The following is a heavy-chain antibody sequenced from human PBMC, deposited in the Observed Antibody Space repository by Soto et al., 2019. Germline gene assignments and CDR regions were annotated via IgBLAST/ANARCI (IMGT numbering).Heavy chain of an antibody. J-gene: IGHJ4*02. V-gene: IGHV4-59*08. Sequence: SETLSLTCTVSGGSISSYYWSWIRQPPGKGLEWIGYIYYSGSTNYNPSLKSRVTISVDTSKNQFSLKLSSVTAADTAVYYCARSSGSYRYTEFDYWGQGTLVTVSS. CDR2: IYYSGST. D-gene: IGHD3-16*02. CDR3: ARSSGSYRYTEFDY. CDR1: GGSISSYY.